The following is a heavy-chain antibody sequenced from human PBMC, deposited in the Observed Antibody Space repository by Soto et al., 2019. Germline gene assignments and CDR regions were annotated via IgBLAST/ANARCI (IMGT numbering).Heavy chain of an antibody. Sequence: GGSLRLSCTACGFSLSEYAMNWVRHTPGAGLEWVSTLSKDGANEHYVDSVKGRFTISRDDAKNTLYLQMNSLRAEDTAMYYCAKDPSTGGADYWGQGTQLTVSS. CDR1: GFSLSEYA. V-gene: IGHV3-23*01. CDR2: LSKDGANE. J-gene: IGHJ4*02. D-gene: IGHD2-15*01. CDR3: AKDPSTGGADY.